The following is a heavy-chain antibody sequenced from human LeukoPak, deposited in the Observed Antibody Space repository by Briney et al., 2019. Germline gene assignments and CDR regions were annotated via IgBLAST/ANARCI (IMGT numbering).Heavy chain of an antibody. CDR2: INHSGST. J-gene: IGHJ4*02. Sequence: SETLSLTCAVYGGSFSGYYWSWIRQPPGRGLEWIGEINHSGSTNYNPSLKSRVTISVDTSKNQFSLKLSSVTAADAAVYSCARGGFVGATKDFDYWGQGTLVSVSS. CDR1: GGSFSGYY. V-gene: IGHV4-34*01. CDR3: ARGGFVGATKDFDY. D-gene: IGHD1-26*01.